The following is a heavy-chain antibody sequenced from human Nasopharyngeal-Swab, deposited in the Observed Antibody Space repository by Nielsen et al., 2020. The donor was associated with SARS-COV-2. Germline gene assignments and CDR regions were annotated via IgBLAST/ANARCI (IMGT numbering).Heavy chain of an antibody. CDR3: ARDGLDYDFWSAYFMDV. CDR2: ISWNSGSI. J-gene: IGHJ6*02. Sequence: GGSLRLSCAASGFTFDDYAMHWVRQAPGKGLEWVSGISWNSGSIGYADSVKGRSTISRDNAKNSLYLQMNSLRAEDTAVYYCARDGLDYDFWSAYFMDVRGQGTTVTVSS. D-gene: IGHD3-3*01. V-gene: IGHV3-9*01. CDR1: GFTFDDYA.